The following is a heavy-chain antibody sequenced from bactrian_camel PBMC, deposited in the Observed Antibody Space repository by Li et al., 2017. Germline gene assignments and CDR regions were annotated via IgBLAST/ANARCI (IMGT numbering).Heavy chain of an antibody. CDR3: VASDYSGSSYRALSTSEYKY. Sequence: VQLVESGGGLVQVGGSLRLSCAASGFTFSSYGMSWVRQAPGKGLEWISGINSRTDDTTAYAESVKGRFTISQDDAVKALYLQMNNQKAEDAAMYYCVASDYSGSSYRALSTSEYKYWGPGTQVTVS. V-gene: IGHV3S42*01. J-gene: IGHJ4*01. D-gene: IGHD4*01. CDR2: INSRTDDTT. CDR1: GFTFSSYG.